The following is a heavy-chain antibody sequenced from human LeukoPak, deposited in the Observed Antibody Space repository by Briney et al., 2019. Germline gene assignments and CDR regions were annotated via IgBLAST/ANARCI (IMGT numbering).Heavy chain of an antibody. CDR3: ARPVSAAGSSNWFDP. V-gene: IGHV4-59*12. Sequence: PSETLSLTCTVSGGSISSYYWSWIRQPPGKGVEWIGYIYYSGSTNYNPSLKSRVTISVDTSKNQFSLKQSSVTAADTAVYYCARPVSAAGSSNWFDPWGQGTLVTVSS. J-gene: IGHJ5*02. CDR1: GGSISSYY. D-gene: IGHD6-13*01. CDR2: IYYSGST.